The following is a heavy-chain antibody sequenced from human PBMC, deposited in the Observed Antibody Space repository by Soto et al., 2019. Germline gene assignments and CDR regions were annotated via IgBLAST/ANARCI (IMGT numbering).Heavy chain of an antibody. D-gene: IGHD5-18*01. J-gene: IGHJ6*02. CDR3: ARGALGYSYGMDV. V-gene: IGHV4-39*01. CDR1: GGSISSSSYY. CDR2: IYYSGST. Sequence: SETLSLTCTVSGGSISSSSYYWGWIRQPPGKGLEWIGSIYYSGSTYYNPSLKSRVIISVDTSKNQFSLKLSSVTAADTAVYYCARGALGYSYGMDVWGQGTTVT.